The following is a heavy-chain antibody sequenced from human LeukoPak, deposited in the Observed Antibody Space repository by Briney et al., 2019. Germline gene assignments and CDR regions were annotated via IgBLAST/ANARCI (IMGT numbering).Heavy chain of an antibody. CDR3: ARDHWIQIWVLDV. D-gene: IGHD5-18*01. Sequence: GGSLRLSCAASGFNFRSYYMSWVRQAPGKGLEWVANIKQDGSEKYYVDSVKGRFTISRDNAKNSLYLQMNSLRAEDTAVYYCARDHWIQIWVLDVWGQGTTVTVSS. V-gene: IGHV3-7*01. CDR2: IKQDGSEK. J-gene: IGHJ6*02. CDR1: GFNFRSYY.